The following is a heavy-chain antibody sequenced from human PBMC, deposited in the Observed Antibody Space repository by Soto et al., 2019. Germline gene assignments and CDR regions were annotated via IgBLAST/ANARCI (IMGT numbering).Heavy chain of an antibody. D-gene: IGHD3-3*01. V-gene: IGHV1-69*13. CDR1: GGTFNTSA. CDR2: IIPIFGTA. Sequence: GASVKGSYKASGGTFNTSAISRVRQAPGQGLEWMGGIIPIFGTANYAQKFQGRVTITADESTSTAYMELSSLRSEDTAVYYCARDLVSAGMDVWGQGTTVTVSS. J-gene: IGHJ6*02. CDR3: ARDLVSAGMDV.